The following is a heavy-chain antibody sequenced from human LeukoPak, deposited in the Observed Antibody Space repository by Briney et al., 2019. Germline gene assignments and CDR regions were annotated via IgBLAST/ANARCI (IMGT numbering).Heavy chain of an antibody. CDR2: INHSGST. CDR3: ARGRIGSGSYYKRKGNYYFDY. CDR1: SGSFSGYY. V-gene: IGHV4-34*01. Sequence: PSETLSLTCAVYSGSFSGYYWSWIRQPPGKGLEWIGEINHSGSTNYNPSLKSRVTISVDTSKNQFSLKLSSVTAADTAVYYCARGRIGSGSYYKRKGNYYFDYWGQGTLVTASS. D-gene: IGHD3-10*01. J-gene: IGHJ4*02.